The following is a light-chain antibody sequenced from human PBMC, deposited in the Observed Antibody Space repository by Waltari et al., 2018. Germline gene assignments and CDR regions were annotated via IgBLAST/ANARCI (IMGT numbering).Light chain of an antibody. CDR3: SSYAGRNTL. CDR1: STDIGAYNY. CDR2: EVN. Sequence: QSALTQPPSASGAPGQSVTISCTGTSTDIGAYNYVSWYQQHPGTAPKRLIYEVNKRPSGVPNRFSGSKSGDTASLTVSGLQADDEGDYYCSSYAGRNTLFGGGTKLTVL. J-gene: IGLJ2*01. V-gene: IGLV2-8*01.